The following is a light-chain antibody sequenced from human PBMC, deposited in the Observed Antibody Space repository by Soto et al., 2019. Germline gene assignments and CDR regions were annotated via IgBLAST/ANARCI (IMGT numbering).Light chain of an antibody. CDR2: GGS. Sequence: EIVLTQSPGTLSLSPGEGATLSCRASQSVSSTYLAWYQQQPGQAPRLLIPGGSSRATGIPDRFSASGSGTEFTLTINGLQSEDFAVYYCQQYNDNWPTFGQGTKVDI. V-gene: IGKV3-20*01. J-gene: IGKJ1*01. CDR3: QQYNDNWPT. CDR1: QSVSSTY.